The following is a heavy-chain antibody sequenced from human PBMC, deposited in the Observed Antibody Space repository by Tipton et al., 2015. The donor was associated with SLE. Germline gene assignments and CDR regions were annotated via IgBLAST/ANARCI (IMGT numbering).Heavy chain of an antibody. CDR1: GGSIGSFY. D-gene: IGHD1-1*01. CDR2: VHYSGST. Sequence: TLSLTCTVSGGSIGSFYWTWIRQSPEKGLEWIAYVHYSGSTYYNPSLKSRVTISVDTSKNQFSLKLSSVTAADTAVYYCARAGRAWNLFDYWGQGTLVTVSS. V-gene: IGHV4-59*08. J-gene: IGHJ4*02. CDR3: ARAGRAWNLFDY.